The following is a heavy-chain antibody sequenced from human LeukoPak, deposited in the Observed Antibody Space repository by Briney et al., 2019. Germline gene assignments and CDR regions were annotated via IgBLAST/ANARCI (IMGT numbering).Heavy chain of an antibody. V-gene: IGHV3-23*01. J-gene: IGHJ4*02. D-gene: IGHD3-16*01. CDR3: VRGPGYPGGKLDY. CDR1: GFTFSSYA. CDR2: ISGSGGST. Sequence: GGSLRLSCAASGFTFSSYAMSWVRQAPGKELEWVSAISGSGGSTYYADSVKGRFTISRDNSKNTLYLQMNSLRAEDTAVYYCVRGPGYPGGKLDYWGQGTLVTVSS.